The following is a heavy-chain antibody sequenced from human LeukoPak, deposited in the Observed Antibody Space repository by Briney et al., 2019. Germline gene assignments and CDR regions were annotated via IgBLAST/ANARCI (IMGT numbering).Heavy chain of an antibody. V-gene: IGHV1-2*02. D-gene: IGHD3-10*01. J-gene: IGHJ6*03. Sequence: ASVKVSCKASGGTFSSYAISWVRQAPGQGFEWMGRINPNSGGTNYAQKFQGRVTVTRDTSISTAYMELSRLRSDDTAMYYCARIWARQGYFYMDVWGKGTTVTVSS. CDR1: GGTFSSYA. CDR3: ARIWARQGYFYMDV. CDR2: INPNSGGT.